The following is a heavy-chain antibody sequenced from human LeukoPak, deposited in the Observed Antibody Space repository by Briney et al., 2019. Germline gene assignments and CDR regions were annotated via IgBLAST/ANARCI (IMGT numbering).Heavy chain of an antibody. Sequence: GGSLRLSCAASGFTFSSYAMSWVRQAPGKGLGWVSAISGSGGSTYYADSVKGRFTISRDNSKNTLYLQMNSLRAEDTAVYYCATRITMVRGVLDYWGQGTLVTVSS. CDR1: GFTFSSYA. CDR3: ATRITMVRGVLDY. J-gene: IGHJ4*02. CDR2: ISGSGGST. D-gene: IGHD3-10*01. V-gene: IGHV3-23*01.